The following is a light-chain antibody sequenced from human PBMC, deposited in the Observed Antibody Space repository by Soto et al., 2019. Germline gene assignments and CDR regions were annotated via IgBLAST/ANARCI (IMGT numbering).Light chain of an antibody. Sequence: EIVLTQSPGTLSLSPGERATLSCRASQSVSSSYLAWYQQKPGQAPRLLIYDAFNRATGVPDRFIGSGSGTDFTLTISGLQSEDFAVYYCQQYNNWPQTFGQGTKVDIK. CDR3: QQYNNWPQT. CDR2: DAF. V-gene: IGKV3-20*01. CDR1: QSVSSSY. J-gene: IGKJ1*01.